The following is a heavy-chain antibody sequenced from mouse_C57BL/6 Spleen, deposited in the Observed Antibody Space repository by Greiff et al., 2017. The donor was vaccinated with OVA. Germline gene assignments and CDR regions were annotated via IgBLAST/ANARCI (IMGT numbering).Heavy chain of an antibody. V-gene: IGHV1-7*01. CDR3: ARVYDGYAYYFDY. CDR1: GYTFTSYW. CDR2: INPSSGYT. J-gene: IGHJ2*01. Sequence: QVQLKESGAELAKPGASVKLSCKASGYTFTSYWMHWVKQRPGQGLEWIGYINPSSGYTKYNQKFKDKATLTADKSSSTAYMQLSSLTYEDSAVYYCARVYDGYAYYFDYWGQGTTLTVSS. D-gene: IGHD2-3*01.